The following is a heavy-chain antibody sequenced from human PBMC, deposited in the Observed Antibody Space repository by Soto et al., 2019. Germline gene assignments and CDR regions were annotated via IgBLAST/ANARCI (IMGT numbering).Heavy chain of an antibody. CDR1: GFTFSSYW. CDR2: IKQDGSEK. D-gene: IGHD3-3*01. Sequence: PGGSLRLSCAASGFTFSSYWMSWVRQAPGKGLEWVANIKQDGSEKYYVDSVKGRFTISRDNAKNSLYLQMNSLRAEDTAVYYCARVVGFFWSGYFDYWGQGTLVTVSS. CDR3: ARVVGFFWSGYFDY. J-gene: IGHJ4*02. V-gene: IGHV3-7*01.